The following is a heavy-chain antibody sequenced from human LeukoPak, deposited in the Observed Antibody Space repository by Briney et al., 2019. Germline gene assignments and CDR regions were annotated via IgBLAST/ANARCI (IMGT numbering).Heavy chain of an antibody. V-gene: IGHV4-61*02. CDR3: ARASYSYGINGWVPFDY. Sequence: SQTLSLTCTVSGNSISSGDNYWSWIRQPAGKGLEWIGRIYTSGSTNYNPSLKSRVTISGDTSKNQFSLRLNSVTAADTAVYYCARASYSYGINGWVPFDYWGQGTLVTVSS. J-gene: IGHJ4*02. CDR1: GNSISSGDNY. D-gene: IGHD2-8*01. CDR2: IYTSGST.